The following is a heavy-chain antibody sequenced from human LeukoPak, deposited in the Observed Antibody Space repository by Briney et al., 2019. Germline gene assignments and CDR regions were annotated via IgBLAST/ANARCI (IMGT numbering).Heavy chain of an antibody. J-gene: IGHJ4*02. CDR3: AKLSHISSWSHADC. V-gene: IGHV3-30-3*01. CDR2: ISYDGSNK. Sequence: GGSLRLSCAASGFTFSSYAMHWVRQAPGEGLEWVAVISYDGSNKYYADSVKGRFTISRDNSKNTLYLQMNSLRAEDTAVYYCAKLSHISSWSHADCWGQGTLVTVSS. CDR1: GFTFSSYA. D-gene: IGHD6-13*01.